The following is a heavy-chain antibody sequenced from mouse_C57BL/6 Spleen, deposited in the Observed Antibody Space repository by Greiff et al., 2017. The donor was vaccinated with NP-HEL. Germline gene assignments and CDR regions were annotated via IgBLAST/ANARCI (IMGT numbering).Heavy chain of an antibody. CDR2: IRNKANGYTT. Sequence: EVKVVESGGGLVQPGGSLSLSCAASGFTFTDYYMSWVRQPPGKALEWLGFIRNKANGYTTEYSASVKGRFTISRDNSQSILYLQMNALRAEDSATYYCARNYYGTLYAMDYWGQGTSVTVSS. D-gene: IGHD1-1*01. CDR1: GFTFTDYY. V-gene: IGHV7-3*01. CDR3: ARNYYGTLYAMDY. J-gene: IGHJ4*01.